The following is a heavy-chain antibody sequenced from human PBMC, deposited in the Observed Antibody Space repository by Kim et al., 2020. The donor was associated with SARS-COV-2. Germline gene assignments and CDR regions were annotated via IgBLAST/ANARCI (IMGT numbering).Heavy chain of an antibody. CDR1: GFTFSSYA. J-gene: IGHJ4*02. D-gene: IGHD5-12*01. CDR3: ARDRGYGTYYFDY. CDR2: ISYDGINK. Sequence: GGSLRLSCAASGFTFSSYAMHWVRQAPGKGLEWVTLISYDGINKYYSDSVKGRFTISRDNSKTTLYLQMNSLRTEDTAVYYCARDRGYGTYYFDYWGQGTLVTVSS. V-gene: IGHV3-30*04.